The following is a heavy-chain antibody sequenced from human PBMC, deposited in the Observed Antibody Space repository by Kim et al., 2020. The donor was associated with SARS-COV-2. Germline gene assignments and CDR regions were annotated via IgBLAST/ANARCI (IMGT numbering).Heavy chain of an antibody. V-gene: IGHV1-24*01. CDR1: GYTLTELS. J-gene: IGHJ6*02. D-gene: IGHD3-10*01. CDR2: FDPEDGET. CDR3: ATDVFDPDTPPMPFGELQQNYYGMDV. Sequence: ASVKVSCKVSGYTLTELSMHWVRQAPGKGLEWMGGFDPEDGETIYAQKFQGRVTMTEDTSTDTAYMELSSLRSEDTAVYYCATDVFDPDTPPMPFGELQQNYYGMDVWGQGTTVTVSS.